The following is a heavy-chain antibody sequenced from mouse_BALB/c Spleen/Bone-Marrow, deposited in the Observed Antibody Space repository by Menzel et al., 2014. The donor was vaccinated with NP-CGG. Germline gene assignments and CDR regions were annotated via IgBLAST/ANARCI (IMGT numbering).Heavy chain of an antibody. CDR3: ARWGWDRFAY. V-gene: IGHV1-12*01. CDR2: IYPGNGDT. Sequence: QVQLKESGAELVKPGASVKMPCKASGYTFTSYNMHWVKQTPGQGLEWIGAIYPGNGDTSYNQKFKGKATLTADKSSSTAYMQLSSLTSEDSAVYYCARWGWDRFAYWGQGTLVTVSA. D-gene: IGHD4-1*01. CDR1: GYTFTSYN. J-gene: IGHJ3*01.